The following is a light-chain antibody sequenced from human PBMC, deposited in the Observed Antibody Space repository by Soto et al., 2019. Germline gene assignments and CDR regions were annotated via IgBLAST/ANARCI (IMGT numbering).Light chain of an antibody. CDR2: LNSDGSH. CDR3: QTWGTGTVV. J-gene: IGLJ2*01. CDR1: SGHSSYA. Sequence: QLVLTQSPSASASLGASVKLTCTLSSGHSSYAIAWHQQQPEKGPRYLMKLNSDGSHSKGDGIPDRFSGSSSGAERYRTIAGLQSEDEAYYYCQTWGTGTVVFGGRTKVTVL. V-gene: IGLV4-69*01.